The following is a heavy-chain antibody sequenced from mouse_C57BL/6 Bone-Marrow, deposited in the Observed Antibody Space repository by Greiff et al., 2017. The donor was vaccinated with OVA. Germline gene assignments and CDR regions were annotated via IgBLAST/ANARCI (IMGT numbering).Heavy chain of an antibody. D-gene: IGHD1-1*01. V-gene: IGHV5-9-1*02. J-gene: IGHJ3*01. Sequence: EVKLQESGEGLVKPGGSLKLSCAASGFTFSSYAMSWVRQTPEKRLEWVAYISSGGDYIYYADTVKGRFTISRDNARNTLYLQMSSLKSEDTAMYYCTREGGLLLFADWGQGTLVTVSA. CDR3: TREGGLLLFAD. CDR1: GFTFSSYA. CDR2: ISSGGDYI.